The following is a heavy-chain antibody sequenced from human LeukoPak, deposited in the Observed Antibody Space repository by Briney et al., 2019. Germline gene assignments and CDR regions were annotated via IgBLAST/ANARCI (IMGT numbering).Heavy chain of an antibody. CDR2: INQDGSKI. J-gene: IGHJ4*02. CDR3: VRGAGGGDY. D-gene: IGHD6-19*01. Sequence: GGSLRLSCAASGFTFSTYWMTWVRQAPGKGLEWVANINQDGSKINYVDSVKGRFTISRDNAKNSLFLQMNSLRGEDTAVCSCVRGAGGGDYWGQGTLVTVSS. CDR1: GFTFSTYW. V-gene: IGHV3-7*04.